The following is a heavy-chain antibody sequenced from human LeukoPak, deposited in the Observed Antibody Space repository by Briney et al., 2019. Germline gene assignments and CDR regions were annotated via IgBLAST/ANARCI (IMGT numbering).Heavy chain of an antibody. CDR2: ISYDGSDI. Sequence: GRSLRLSCAASGLSFSTDAMDSVRQAPGKGLEWVAFISYDGSDIYYADSVKGRFTVSRDNSKNTLFLQVHNLRSDDTAVFYWLRDIISGPNWSDVWGKGTTVTVSS. D-gene: IGHD1-1*01. J-gene: IGHJ6*04. CDR3: LRDIISGPNWSDV. CDR1: GLSFSTDA. V-gene: IGHV3-30*04.